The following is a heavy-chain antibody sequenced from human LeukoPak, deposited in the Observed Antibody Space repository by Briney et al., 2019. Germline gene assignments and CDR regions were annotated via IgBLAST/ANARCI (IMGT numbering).Heavy chain of an antibody. V-gene: IGHV3-69-1*01. CDR1: GFTVSSNY. CDR3: ARVGVTKDY. Sequence: PGGSLRLSCAASGFTVSSNYMNWVRQAPGKGLEWVSSISSSSYIYYADSVKGRFTISRDNAKNSLYLQMNSLRAEDTAVYYCARVGVTKDYWGQGTLVTVSS. D-gene: IGHD2-8*01. CDR2: ISSSSYI. J-gene: IGHJ4*02.